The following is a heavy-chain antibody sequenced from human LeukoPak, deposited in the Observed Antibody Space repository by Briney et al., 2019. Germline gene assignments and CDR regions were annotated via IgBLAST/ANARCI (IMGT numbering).Heavy chain of an antibody. CDR3: ARAYDVLTGYSI. CDR2: IYYSGST. D-gene: IGHD3-9*01. Sequence: SETLSLTCTVSGDSIRSYYWSWIRQPPGKGLEWIGSIYYSGSTYYNPSLKSRITISVDTSKNQISLKVSSVTAADTAVYYCARAYDVLTGYSIWGQGTLVTVSS. V-gene: IGHV4-59*05. J-gene: IGHJ4*02. CDR1: GDSIRSYY.